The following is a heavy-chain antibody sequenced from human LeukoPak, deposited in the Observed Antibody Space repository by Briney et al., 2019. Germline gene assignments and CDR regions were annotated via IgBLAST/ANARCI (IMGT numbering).Heavy chain of an antibody. D-gene: IGHD3-9*01. CDR2: IKQDGSEN. J-gene: IGHJ3*02. CDR3: ATYWRYFDWLLSDI. V-gene: IGHV3-7*05. CDR1: GFTFNSYW. Sequence: PGGSLRLSCEASGFTFNSYWMSWVRQAPGKGLEWVANIKQDGSENYYVDSVKGRFTISRDNAKNSLYLQMNSLRAEDTAAYYCATYWRYFDWLLSDIWGLGTMVTVSS.